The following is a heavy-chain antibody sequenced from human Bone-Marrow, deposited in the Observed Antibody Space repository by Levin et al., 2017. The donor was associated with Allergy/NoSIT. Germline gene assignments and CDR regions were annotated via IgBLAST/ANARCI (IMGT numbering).Heavy chain of an antibody. Sequence: GESLKISCAASGFTFSSYWMHWVRQAPGKGLVWVSRINSDGSSTSYADSVKGRFTISRDNAKNTLYLQMNSLRAEDTAVYYCARDDFWSGPRDYYYGMDVWGQGTTVTVSS. CDR1: GFTFSSYW. D-gene: IGHD3-3*01. CDR2: INSDGSST. J-gene: IGHJ6*02. V-gene: IGHV3-74*01. CDR3: ARDDFWSGPRDYYYGMDV.